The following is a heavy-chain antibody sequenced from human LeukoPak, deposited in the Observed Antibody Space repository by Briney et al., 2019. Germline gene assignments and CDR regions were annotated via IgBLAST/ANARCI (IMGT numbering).Heavy chain of an antibody. CDR1: GGSISSSSYY. J-gene: IGHJ5*02. V-gene: IGHV4-39*07. CDR3: ARESTPIVLMVYAGGNWFDP. D-gene: IGHD2-8*01. CDR2: IYYSGIT. Sequence: SETLSLTCTVSGGSISSSSYYWGWIRQPPGKGLEWIGSIYYSGITYYNPSLKSRVTISVDTSKNQFSLKLSSVTAADTAVYYCARESTPIVLMVYAGGNWFDPWGQGTLVTVSS.